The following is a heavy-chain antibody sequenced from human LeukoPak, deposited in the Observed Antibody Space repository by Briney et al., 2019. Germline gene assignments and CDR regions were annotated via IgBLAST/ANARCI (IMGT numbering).Heavy chain of an antibody. CDR1: GFTFSSYS. J-gene: IGHJ4*02. V-gene: IGHV3-21*01. CDR3: ARGVYCSGGSCYDPNFDY. Sequence: GGSLRLFCGASGFTFSSYSMNWGRQAPGKGLEWVSSISRSSSYIDYEDSVKGRFTISRDNAKDSLYLKMKSLRAQDTAVYYCARGVYCSGGSCYDPNFDYWGQGTLVTVSS. D-gene: IGHD2-15*01. CDR2: ISRSSSYI.